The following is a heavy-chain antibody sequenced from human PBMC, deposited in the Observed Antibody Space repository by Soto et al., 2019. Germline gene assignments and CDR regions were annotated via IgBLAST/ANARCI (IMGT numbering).Heavy chain of an antibody. V-gene: IGHV3-20*04. CDR2: INWNGDST. CDR3: ARVDPRGFH. CDR1: GFTFDDYG. D-gene: IGHD1-26*01. Sequence: EVQLVESGGGVVRPGESLRLSCAASGFTFDDYGMSWVRQAPGKGLEWVSGINWNGDSTGYADCVKGRFTISSDNAKNYLYLQMSSLRAADTALYYCARVDPRGFHWGQGTLVTVSS. J-gene: IGHJ4*02.